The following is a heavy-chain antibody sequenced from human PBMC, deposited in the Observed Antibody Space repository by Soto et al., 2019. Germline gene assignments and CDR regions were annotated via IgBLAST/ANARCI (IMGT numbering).Heavy chain of an antibody. Sequence: SETLSLTCTVSGASISIGGYFWSWIRQHPGKGLEWIGHIYYNGSTYYNPSLKSRLAISVDTSKNEFSLRLTSVTAADTAVYFCATDEYFGSEIDFYYYAMDVWGQGTTVTVSS. D-gene: IGHD3-10*01. CDR1: GASISIGGYF. CDR2: IYYNGST. CDR3: ATDEYFGSEIDFYYYAMDV. V-gene: IGHV4-31*03. J-gene: IGHJ6*02.